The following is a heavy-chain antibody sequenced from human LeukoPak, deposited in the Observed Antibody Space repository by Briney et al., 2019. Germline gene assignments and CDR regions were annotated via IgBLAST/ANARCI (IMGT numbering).Heavy chain of an antibody. J-gene: IGHJ4*02. V-gene: IGHV3-21*04. CDR3: AKGTCSGGSCLMGY. CDR2: ISSSSSYI. D-gene: IGHD2-15*01. CDR1: GFTFSSYS. Sequence: GGSLRLSCAASGFTFSSYSMNWVRQAPGKGLEWVSSISSSSSYIKYADSVKGRFTISRDNSKNTLYLQMNSLRAEDTAVYYCAKGTCSGGSCLMGYWDQGTLVTVSS.